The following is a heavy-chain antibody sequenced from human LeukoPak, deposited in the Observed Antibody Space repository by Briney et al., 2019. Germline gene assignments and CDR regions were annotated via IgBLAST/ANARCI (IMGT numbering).Heavy chain of an antibody. CDR1: GFSFTNYW. Sequence: GESLKISCKGSGFSFTNYWIGWVRHMPGKGLEWMGIIHDSDTVYSPSFQGQVIMSADKSISTAYLQWSSLKASDTAMYYCAREGSYFGSSTHDYWGQGTLVTVSS. CDR3: AREGSYFGSSTHDY. J-gene: IGHJ4*02. D-gene: IGHD3-10*01. CDR2: IHDSDT. V-gene: IGHV5-51*01.